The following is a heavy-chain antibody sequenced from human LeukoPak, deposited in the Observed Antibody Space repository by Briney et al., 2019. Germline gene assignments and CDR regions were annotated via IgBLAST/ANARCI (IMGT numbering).Heavy chain of an antibody. D-gene: IGHD4-17*01. Sequence: GGSLRLSCAASEFTFSTYGMHWVRQAPGKGLEWVSFIRYDGSNKYYADSVKGRFTISRDNSKNTLYLQMNSLRAEDTAVYYCARNNIDYGDLGGNWFDPWGQGTLVTVSS. CDR1: EFTFSTYG. J-gene: IGHJ5*02. CDR3: ARNNIDYGDLGGNWFDP. V-gene: IGHV3-30*02. CDR2: IRYDGSNK.